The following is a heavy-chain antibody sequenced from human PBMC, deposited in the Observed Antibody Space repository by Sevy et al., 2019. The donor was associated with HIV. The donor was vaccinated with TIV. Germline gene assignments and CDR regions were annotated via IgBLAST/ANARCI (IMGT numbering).Heavy chain of an antibody. J-gene: IGHJ4*02. CDR2: IYSDGTT. CDR3: ARGKSGYGYALNY. D-gene: IGHD5-18*01. CDR1: GFTVNSNY. V-gene: IGHV3-66*01. Sequence: GGSLRLSCAASGFTVNSNYMTWVRQAPGKGLEGVSVIYSDGTTYHADSVKDRFTISRDNFKNTLCLQMNSLRAEDTAVYYCARGKSGYGYALNYWGQGTLVTVSS.